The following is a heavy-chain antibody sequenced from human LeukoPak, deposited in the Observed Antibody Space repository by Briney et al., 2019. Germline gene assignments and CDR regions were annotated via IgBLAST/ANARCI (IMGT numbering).Heavy chain of an antibody. V-gene: IGHV3-49*04. D-gene: IGHD6-19*01. J-gene: IGHJ5*02. Sequence: QPGGSLRLSCTASGFTFGDYAMSWVRQAPGKGLEWVGFIRSKAYGGTTEYAASVKGRFTISRDDSKSIAYLQMNSLKTEDTAVYYCCWVQWLESWGQGTLVTVSS. CDR3: CWVQWLES. CDR2: IRSKAYGGTT. CDR1: GFTFGDYA.